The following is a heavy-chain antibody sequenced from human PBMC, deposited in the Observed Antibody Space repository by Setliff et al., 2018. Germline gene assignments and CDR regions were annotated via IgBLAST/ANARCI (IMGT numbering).Heavy chain of an antibody. CDR1: DGSFSSYY. V-gene: IGHV4-34*01. D-gene: IGHD2-2*01. CDR3: ARGYCSSSGCFFAGWFDP. CDR2: IDHSGNT. J-gene: IGHJ5*02. Sequence: ASETLSLTCAVYDGSFSSYYWSWIRQPPGKGLEWIGEIDHSGNTNYNPSLKSRVTIFVDTSKNQFSLKLNSVTAADMAVYYCARGYCSSSGCFFAGWFDPWGQGTLVTVSS.